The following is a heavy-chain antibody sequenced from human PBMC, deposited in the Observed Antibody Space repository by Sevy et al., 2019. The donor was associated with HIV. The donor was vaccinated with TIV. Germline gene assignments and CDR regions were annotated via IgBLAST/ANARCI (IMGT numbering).Heavy chain of an antibody. CDR3: AREKRQDYYYYGMDV. CDR1: GFTSSDYY. Sequence: GGSLRLSCVGFGFTSSDYYMSWIRQASGKGLEWVSYISGSGSTIDYADSVKGRFTISRDNAKNSLYLKMNSLRAEDTAVYYCAREKRQDYYYYGMDVWGQGTTVTVSS. D-gene: IGHD1-1*01. V-gene: IGHV3-11*01. J-gene: IGHJ6*02. CDR2: ISGSGSTI.